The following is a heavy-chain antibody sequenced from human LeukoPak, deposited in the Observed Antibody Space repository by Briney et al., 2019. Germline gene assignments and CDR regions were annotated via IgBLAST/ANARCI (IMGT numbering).Heavy chain of an antibody. J-gene: IGHJ4*02. CDR2: ISAYNGDT. Sequence: ASVKVSCKASGFTFTRYGISWVRQAAGEGLEWMGWISAYNGDTNYAQKFQGRVTLTTDTSTSTAYMELRSLRSDDTAVYYCARDPSNTSGRYAYFDYWGQGTLVTVSS. CDR1: GFTFTRYG. D-gene: IGHD6-19*01. CDR3: ARDPSNTSGRYAYFDY. V-gene: IGHV1-18*01.